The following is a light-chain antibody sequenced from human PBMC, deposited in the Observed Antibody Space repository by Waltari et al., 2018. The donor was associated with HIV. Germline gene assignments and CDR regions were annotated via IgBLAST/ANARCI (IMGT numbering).Light chain of an antibody. CDR2: LGS. CDR1: QSLMHSDGYNY. J-gene: IGKJ2*03. Sequence: DIVMTQSPLSLPVTPGEPASMSCRSSQSLMHSDGYNYLDWYLQKPVQSPQLLIYLGSNRASGVPDRFSGSGSGTDFTLKISRVEAEDVGVYHCMQGLQTPWSFGQGTKLEIK. CDR3: MQGLQTPWS. V-gene: IGKV2-28*01.